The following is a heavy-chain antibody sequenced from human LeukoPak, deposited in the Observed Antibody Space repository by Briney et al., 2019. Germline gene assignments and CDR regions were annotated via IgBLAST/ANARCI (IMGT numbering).Heavy chain of an antibody. D-gene: IGHD1-26*01. Sequence: GGSLRLSCAASGFTFSSYAMSWVRQAPGKGLEWVSAISGSGGSTYYADSVKGRFTISRDNSKNTLYLQMNSLRAEDTAVYYCAKDQSSSGSYYPYFDYWGQGTLVTVSS. CDR3: AKDQSSSGSYYPYFDY. V-gene: IGHV3-23*01. CDR1: GFTFSSYA. J-gene: IGHJ4*02. CDR2: ISGSGGST.